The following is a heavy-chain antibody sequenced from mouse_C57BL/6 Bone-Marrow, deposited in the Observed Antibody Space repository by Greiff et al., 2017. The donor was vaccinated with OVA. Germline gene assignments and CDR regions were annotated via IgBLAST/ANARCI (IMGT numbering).Heavy chain of an antibody. CDR3: TTGIYGSSSHFDY. J-gene: IGHJ2*01. CDR2: IDPENGDT. CDR1: GFNIKDDY. Sequence: EVQLQESGAELVRPGASVKLSCTASGFNIKDDYMHWVKQRPEQGLEWIGWIDPENGDTEYASKFQGKATITADTSSNTAYLQLSSLTSEDTAVYYCTTGIYGSSSHFDYWGQGTTLTVSS. V-gene: IGHV14-4*01. D-gene: IGHD1-1*01.